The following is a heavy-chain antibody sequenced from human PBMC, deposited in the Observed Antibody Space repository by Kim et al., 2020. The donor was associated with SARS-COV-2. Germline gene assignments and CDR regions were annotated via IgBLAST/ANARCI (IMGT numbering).Heavy chain of an antibody. CDR1: GFTFDDYA. D-gene: IGHD3-22*01. V-gene: IGHV3-9*01. Sequence: GGSLRPSCAASGFTFDDYAMHWVRQAPGKGLEWVSGISWNSGSIGYADSVKGRFTISRDNAKNSLYLQMNSLRAEDTALYYCAKGLSYYYDNSGYFGYWGQGTLVTVSS. J-gene: IGHJ4*02. CDR3: AKGLSYYYDNSGYFGY. CDR2: ISWNSGSI.